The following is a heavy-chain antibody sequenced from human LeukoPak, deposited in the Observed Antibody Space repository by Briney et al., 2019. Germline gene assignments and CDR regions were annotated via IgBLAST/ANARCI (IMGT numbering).Heavy chain of an antibody. Sequence: GGSLRLSCSASGFTFSNYAMYWVRQAPGKGLEWVAAIAYDGSVKYYPDSLKGRLTISRDNSKNTLYLQMNSLRTEDTAVYSCAKDRTVVGATSFDYWGLGTLVTVSS. D-gene: IGHD1-26*01. J-gene: IGHJ4*02. V-gene: IGHV3-30*04. CDR2: IAYDGSVK. CDR1: GFTFSNYA. CDR3: AKDRTVVGATSFDY.